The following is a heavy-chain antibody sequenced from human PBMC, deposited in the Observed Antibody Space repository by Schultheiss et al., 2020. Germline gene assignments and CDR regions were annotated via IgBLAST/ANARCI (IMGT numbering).Heavy chain of an antibody. CDR3: ARVSTSHYYYGMDV. CDR1: GFTFSSYW. V-gene: IGHV3-30*03. Sequence: GGSLRLSCAASGFTFSSYWMHWVRQAPGKGLEWVAVISYDGSNKYYADSVKGRFTISRDNSKNTLYLQMNSLRAEDTAVYYCARVSTSHYYYGMDVWGQGTLVTVSS. J-gene: IGHJ6*02. D-gene: IGHD2-2*01. CDR2: ISYDGSNK.